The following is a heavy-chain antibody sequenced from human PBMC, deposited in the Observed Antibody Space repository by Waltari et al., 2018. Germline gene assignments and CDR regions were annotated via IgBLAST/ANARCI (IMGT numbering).Heavy chain of an antibody. CDR1: GGSISGGDYY. CDR2: IYYSWST. CDR3: ARVKWGPRGAAFDI. Sequence: QVQLHESGPGLVKHSQTLSRTCTVSGGSISGGDYYWSRIRQPPGEGLEWIGYIYYSWSTYYNPSLKSRVTISVDTSKNQFSLKLSSVTAADTAVYYCARVKWGPRGAAFDIWGQGTMVTVSS. D-gene: IGHD7-27*01. V-gene: IGHV4-30-4*08. J-gene: IGHJ3*02.